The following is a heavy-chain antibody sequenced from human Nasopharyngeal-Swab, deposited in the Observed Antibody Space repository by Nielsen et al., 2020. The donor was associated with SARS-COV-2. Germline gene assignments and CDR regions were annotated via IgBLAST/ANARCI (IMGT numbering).Heavy chain of an antibody. Sequence: GASLQISCAASGLTLSSYAMRWVRQAPGKGLEWVSAISSSGGRTYYADSVKGRFTISRDNSKNTLYLQMSSLRAEDTAVYYCAKTKGCSGGSCYGLDYWGQGTLVTVSS. J-gene: IGHJ4*02. CDR3: AKTKGCSGGSCYGLDY. CDR2: ISSSGGRT. CDR1: GLTLSSYA. V-gene: IGHV3-23*01. D-gene: IGHD2-15*01.